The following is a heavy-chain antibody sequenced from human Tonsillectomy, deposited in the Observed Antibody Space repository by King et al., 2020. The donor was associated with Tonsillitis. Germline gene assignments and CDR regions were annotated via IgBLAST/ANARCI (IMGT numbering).Heavy chain of an antibody. D-gene: IGHD6-6*01. CDR2: IYPGDSDT. J-gene: IGHJ4*02. Sequence: VQLVESGAEVKKPGESLKISCKGSGYSFTNYWIGWVRQMPGKGLEWMGIIYPGDSDTRYTPSFQGQVTISADKSISTAYLQWNSLKASDTSMYYCARPTTLSSPSNDYWGQGTLVTVSS. CDR1: GYSFTNYW. V-gene: IGHV5-51*01. CDR3: ARPTTLSSPSNDY.